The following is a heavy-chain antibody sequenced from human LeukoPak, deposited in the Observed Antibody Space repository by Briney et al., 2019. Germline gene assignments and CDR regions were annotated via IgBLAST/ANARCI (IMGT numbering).Heavy chain of an antibody. Sequence: PGGSLRLSCAASGFTFSSYWMSWVRQAPGKGLEWVANIKQDGSEKYYVDSVKGRFTISRDNAKNSLYLQMNSLRAEDTAVYYCARDRGVITAPDAFDIWGQGTMVTVSS. CDR2: IKQDGSEK. CDR3: ARDRGVITAPDAFDI. CDR1: GFTFSSYW. V-gene: IGHV3-7*01. D-gene: IGHD3-22*01. J-gene: IGHJ3*02.